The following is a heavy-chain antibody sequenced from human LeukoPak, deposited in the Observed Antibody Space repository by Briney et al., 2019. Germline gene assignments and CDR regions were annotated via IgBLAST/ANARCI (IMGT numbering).Heavy chain of an antibody. D-gene: IGHD2-2*01. CDR3: ARDRGSYCSSTTCYSTWGY. Sequence: GGSLRLSCAASGFTFDDYGMSWVRQAPGKGLEWVSGINWNGGSTGYADSVKGRFTISRDNAKNSLYLQMNSLRAEDTALYYCARDRGSYCSSTTCYSTWGYWGQGTLVTVSS. CDR1: GFTFDDYG. CDR2: INWNGGST. J-gene: IGHJ4*02. V-gene: IGHV3-20*04.